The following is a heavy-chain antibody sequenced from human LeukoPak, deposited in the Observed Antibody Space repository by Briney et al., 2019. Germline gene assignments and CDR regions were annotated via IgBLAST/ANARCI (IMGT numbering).Heavy chain of an antibody. D-gene: IGHD6-19*01. V-gene: IGHV3-53*01. Sequence: GPLRLSCAPSGLTARNNYMNWVRQPPGKGLEWVSVIYSGGSTKPADSLKGRFTICRDNAKNTLFLQMNSLRAEDTAVYYCARSITVAGADFECWGQGTLVTVSS. J-gene: IGHJ4*02. CDR3: ARSITVAGADFEC. CDR1: GLTARNNY. CDR2: IYSGGST.